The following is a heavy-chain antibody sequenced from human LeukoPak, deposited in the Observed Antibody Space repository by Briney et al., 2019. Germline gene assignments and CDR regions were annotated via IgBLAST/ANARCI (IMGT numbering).Heavy chain of an antibody. CDR3: ARLMTVIDGKYDAFDF. CDR2: IHYSGST. J-gene: IGHJ3*01. Sequence: SETLSLTCTVSGGSITSYYWNWIRQPPGKGLEWIGYIHYSGSTNYNPSVNSRVTISVDTSKNQFSLKLSSVTAADTAVYYCARLMTVIDGKYDAFDFWGQGTMVTVSS. V-gene: IGHV4-59*01. D-gene: IGHD3-22*01. CDR1: GGSITSYY.